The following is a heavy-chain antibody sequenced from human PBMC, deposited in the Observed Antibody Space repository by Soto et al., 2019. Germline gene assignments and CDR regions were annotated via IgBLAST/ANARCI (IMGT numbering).Heavy chain of an antibody. CDR2: VSGRGGDT. Sequence: EVQLLQSGGGLGQPGGSLRLSCAASGFSFSSFALSWVRQSPGKGLEWVAAVSGRGGDTYYANSVKGRFTISRDNSQNTLFLQKNSLRAEDSAIYYCAKGPNYGFWSGFSAVYFDYWGQGTVVTVSS. D-gene: IGHD3-3*01. J-gene: IGHJ4*02. CDR3: AKGPNYGFWSGFSAVYFDY. V-gene: IGHV3-23*01. CDR1: GFSFSSFA.